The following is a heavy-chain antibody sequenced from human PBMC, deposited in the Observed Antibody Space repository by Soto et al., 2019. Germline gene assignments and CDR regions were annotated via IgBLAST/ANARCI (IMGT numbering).Heavy chain of an antibody. CDR3: VRDLALMADY. J-gene: IGHJ4*02. D-gene: IGHD3-16*01. Sequence: PXGSRRLSCTASGFTFRNYIMNWVRQAPGKGLEWISTITADGGGAFYAGYVKGRFTITRDNSKNTVYLQMDSLRVDDTAMYYCVRDLALMADYWGQGPLVTVSS. V-gene: IGHV3-23*01. CDR1: GFTFRNYI. CDR2: ITADGGGA.